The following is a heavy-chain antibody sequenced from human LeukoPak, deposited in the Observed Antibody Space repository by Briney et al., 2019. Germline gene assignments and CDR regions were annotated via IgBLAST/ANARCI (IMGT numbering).Heavy chain of an antibody. CDR1: GITLSNYG. CDR2: MSGSGGGT. Sequence: GGSLRLSCAVSGITLSNYGMSWVRKAPGKGLEWVAGMSGSGGGTNYADSVKRRFTVSRDNSKNTLYLQMKSLRAEDTAVYFCAKRAVVIRVILVGFYKEAYYFDSWGQGALVTVSS. D-gene: IGHD2/OR15-2a*01. CDR3: AKRAVVIRVILVGFYKEAYYFDS. J-gene: IGHJ4*02. V-gene: IGHV3-23*01.